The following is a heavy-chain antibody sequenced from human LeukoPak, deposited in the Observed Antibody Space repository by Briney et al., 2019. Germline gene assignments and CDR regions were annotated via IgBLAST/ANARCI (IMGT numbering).Heavy chain of an antibody. CDR3: AKRRHYYDSSGPFDY. CDR1: GFTFSSYA. V-gene: IGHV3-23*01. CDR2: ISGSGGGT. D-gene: IGHD3-22*01. Sequence: GGPLRLSCAASGFTFSSYAMSWVRQAPGKGLEWVSGISGSGGGTYYADSVKGRFTISRDKSKNTLFLQMNSLRAEDTAVYYCAKRRHYYDSSGPFDYWGQGTLVTVSS. J-gene: IGHJ4*02.